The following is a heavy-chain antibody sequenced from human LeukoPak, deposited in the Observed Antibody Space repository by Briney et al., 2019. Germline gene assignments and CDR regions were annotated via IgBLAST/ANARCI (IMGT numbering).Heavy chain of an antibody. Sequence: GSLRLSCAASGFTFSSYWMSWVRQAPGKGLEWVANIKKDGSEKYYVDSVKGRCTLSRDNAKSSLYLQMNSLRAEDTAVYYCARHLSGISGYTYGRGIDYWGQGTLVTVSS. CDR3: ARHLSGISGYTYGRGIDY. D-gene: IGHD5-18*01. J-gene: IGHJ4*02. CDR1: GFTFSSYW. CDR2: IKKDGSEK. V-gene: IGHV3-7*01.